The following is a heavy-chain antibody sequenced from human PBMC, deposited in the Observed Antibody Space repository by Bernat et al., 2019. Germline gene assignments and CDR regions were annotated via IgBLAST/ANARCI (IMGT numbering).Heavy chain of an antibody. CDR1: GFTFSSYA. D-gene: IGHD3-22*01. CDR2: ISYDGSNK. Sequence: QVQLVESGGGVVQPGRSLRLSCAASGFTFSSYAMHWVRQAPGKGLEWVAVISYDGSNKYYADSVKGRFTISRDNSKNSLYLQMNSLRAEDTAVYYCAREGGYNVLDPWGQGTLVTVSS. CDR3: AREGGYNVLDP. J-gene: IGHJ5*02. V-gene: IGHV3-30*07.